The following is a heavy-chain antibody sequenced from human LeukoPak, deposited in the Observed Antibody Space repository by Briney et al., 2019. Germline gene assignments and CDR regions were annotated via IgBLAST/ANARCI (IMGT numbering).Heavy chain of an antibody. CDR1: GFTFSDYN. Sequence: GGSLRLSSAASGFTFSDYNMHCVRQAPGKGLDWVALMSPDGNKKYYADSVKGRFTISRDNSKNTVDLQLNSLRAEDTAVYYCARDLIGRYTFDYCGQGTLVTVSS. CDR3: ARDLIGRYTFDY. CDR2: MSPDGNKK. V-gene: IGHV3-30-3*01. J-gene: IGHJ4*02. D-gene: IGHD3-10*01.